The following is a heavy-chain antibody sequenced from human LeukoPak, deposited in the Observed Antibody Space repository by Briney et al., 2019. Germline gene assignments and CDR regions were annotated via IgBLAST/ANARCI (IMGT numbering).Heavy chain of an antibody. CDR1: GYTFTSYD. Sequence: ASVKVSCKASGYTFTSYDINWVRQATGQGLEWMGWINPNSGNTGYAQKFQGRVTMTRNTSISTAYMELSSLRSEDTAVYYCARSENFDFWSGYPYYYYGMDVWGQGTTVTVSS. CDR2: INPNSGNT. D-gene: IGHD3-3*01. CDR3: ARSENFDFWSGYPYYYYGMDV. J-gene: IGHJ6*02. V-gene: IGHV1-8*01.